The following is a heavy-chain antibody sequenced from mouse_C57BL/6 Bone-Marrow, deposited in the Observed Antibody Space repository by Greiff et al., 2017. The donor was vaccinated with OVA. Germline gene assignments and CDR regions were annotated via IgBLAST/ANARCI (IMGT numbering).Heavy chain of an antibody. J-gene: IGHJ1*03. CDR2: ISSGGDYI. D-gene: IGHD2-4*01. CDR3: TRERYDYGYWYFDV. CDR1: GFTFSSYA. V-gene: IGHV5-9-1*02. Sequence: EVKLMESGEGLVKPGGSLKLSCAASGFTFSSYAMSWVRQTPEKRLEWVAYISSGGDYIYYAATVKGRFTISRDNARNTLYLQMSSLKSEDTAMYYCTRERYDYGYWYFDVWGTGTTVTVSS.